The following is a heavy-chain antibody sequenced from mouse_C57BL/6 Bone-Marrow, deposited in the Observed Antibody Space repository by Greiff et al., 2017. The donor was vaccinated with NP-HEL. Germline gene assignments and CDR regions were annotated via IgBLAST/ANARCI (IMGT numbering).Heavy chain of an antibody. CDR1: GYTFTSYG. CDR3: ANYCGSRGAWFAY. J-gene: IGHJ3*01. Sequence: VQLQQSGAELARPGASVKLSCKASGYTFTSYGISWVKQRTGQGLEWIGEIYPRSGNTYYNEKFKGKATLTADKSSSTAYMELRSLTSEDSAVYFCANYCGSRGAWFAYWGQGTLVTVSA. V-gene: IGHV1-81*01. D-gene: IGHD1-1*01. CDR2: IYPRSGNT.